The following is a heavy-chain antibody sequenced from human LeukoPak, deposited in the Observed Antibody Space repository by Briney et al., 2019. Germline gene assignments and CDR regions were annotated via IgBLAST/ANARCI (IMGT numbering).Heavy chain of an antibody. V-gene: IGHV4-4*07. J-gene: IGHJ4*02. CDR1: GGSISSYY. CDR2: IYTSGST. Sequence: PSETLSLTCTVSGGSISSYYWSWIRQPAGKGLEWIGRIYTSGSTNYNPSLKSRVTMSVDTSKNQFSLKLSSVTAADTAVYYCASTRSGSSWYYFDYWGQGTLVTVSP. CDR3: ASTRSGSSWYYFDY. D-gene: IGHD6-13*01.